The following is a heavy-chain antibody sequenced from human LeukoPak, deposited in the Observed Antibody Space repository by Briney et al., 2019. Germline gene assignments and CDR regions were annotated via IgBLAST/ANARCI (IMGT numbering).Heavy chain of an antibody. CDR2: ISYDGSNK. CDR3: ARAHMAREPIRY. J-gene: IGHJ4*02. CDR1: GSTFSSYA. D-gene: IGHD3-10*01. Sequence: PGGSLRLSCAASGSTFSSYAMHWARQAPGKGLEWVAVISYDGSNKYYADSVKGRFTISRDNSKNTLYLQMNSLRAEDTAVYYCARAHMAREPIRYRGKVTLVTVSS. V-gene: IGHV3-30*04.